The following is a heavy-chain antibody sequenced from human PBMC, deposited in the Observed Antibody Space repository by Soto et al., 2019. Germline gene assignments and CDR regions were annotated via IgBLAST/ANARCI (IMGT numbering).Heavy chain of an antibody. CDR2: VSSSSSTI. CDR3: AREKGWLNWFDP. V-gene: IGHV3-48*01. Sequence: GGSLRLSCASSRFTFTSYSMNWVLQAPGKGLEWVSYVSSSSSTIYYADSVKGRFTISRDNAKNSLYLQMNSLRAEDTAVYYCAREKGWLNWFDPWGQGT. D-gene: IGHD6-19*01. CDR1: RFTFTSYS. J-gene: IGHJ5*02.